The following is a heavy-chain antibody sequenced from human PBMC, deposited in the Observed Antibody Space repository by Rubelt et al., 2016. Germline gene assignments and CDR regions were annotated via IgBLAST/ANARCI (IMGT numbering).Heavy chain of an antibody. D-gene: IGHD3-3*01. V-gene: IGHV3-7*01. J-gene: IGHJ6*02. Sequence: EVQLLESGGGLVQPGGSLRLSCAASGFTFSSYAMSWVRQAPGKGLEWVANIKQDGSEKYYVDSVKGRFTVSRDNAKNSLYLQMNSLRAEDTAVYYCARDFGYYYYYYGMEVWGQGTTVTVSS. CDR2: IKQDGSEK. CDR1: GFTFSSYA. CDR3: ARDFGYYYYYYGMEV.